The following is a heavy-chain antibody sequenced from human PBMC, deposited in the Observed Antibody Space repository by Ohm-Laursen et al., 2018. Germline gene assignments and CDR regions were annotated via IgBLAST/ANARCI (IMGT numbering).Heavy chain of an antibody. CDR2: ISGSGGST. CDR3: AKCGMRELLSANAFDI. J-gene: IGHJ3*02. V-gene: IGHV3-23*01. Sequence: SLRLSCAASGFTFSSYAMSWVLQAPGKGLEWVSAISGSGGSTYYADSVKGRFTISSDNSKNTLYLQMNSLRAEDTAVYYCAKCGMRELLSANAFDIWGQGTMVTVSS. CDR1: GFTFSSYA. D-gene: IGHD1-26*01.